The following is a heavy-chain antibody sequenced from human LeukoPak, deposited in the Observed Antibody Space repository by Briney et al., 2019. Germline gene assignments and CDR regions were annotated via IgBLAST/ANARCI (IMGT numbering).Heavy chain of an antibody. D-gene: IGHD5-24*01. Sequence: ASVKVSCRASGYTFTSYGISWVRQAPGQGLEWMGWISAYNGNTNYAQKLQGRVTMTTDTSTSTAYMELRSLRSDDTAVYYCARDPGGGRDGYNIDYWGQGTLVTVSS. V-gene: IGHV1-18*01. J-gene: IGHJ4*02. CDR2: ISAYNGNT. CDR3: ARDPGGGRDGYNIDY. CDR1: GYTFTSYG.